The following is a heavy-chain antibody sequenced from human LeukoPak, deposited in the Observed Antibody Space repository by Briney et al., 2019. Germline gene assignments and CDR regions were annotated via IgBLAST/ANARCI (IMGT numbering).Heavy chain of an antibody. J-gene: IGHJ4*02. CDR3: ARGPDLYDSDRYFDY. V-gene: IGHV3-53*05. Sequence: PGGSLRLSCAASGFTVSSNYMSWVRQAPGKGLEWVSVIFSGGTTYYADSVKGRFTISRDNSKNTLYLQMNSLRGEDAAVYYCARGPDLYDSDRYFDYWGQGTLVTVSS. D-gene: IGHD3-22*01. CDR2: IFSGGTT. CDR1: GFTVSSNY.